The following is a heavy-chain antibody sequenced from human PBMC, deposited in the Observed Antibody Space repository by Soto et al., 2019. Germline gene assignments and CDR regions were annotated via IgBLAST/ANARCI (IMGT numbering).Heavy chain of an antibody. CDR2: TYYRSKWYN. J-gene: IGHJ5*02. V-gene: IGHV6-1*01. CDR1: GDTVSSDSAA. Sequence: SQTRALTCAISGDTVSSDSAAWNWIRQSPSRGLEWLGRTYYRSKWYNDYAVSVKSRIIINPDTSRSQFSLHLNSVTPDDTAVYSCARDFRTPASTSWFNRFDPWGKGIRVTVSS. CDR3: ARDFRTPASTSWFNRFDP. D-gene: IGHD2-2*01.